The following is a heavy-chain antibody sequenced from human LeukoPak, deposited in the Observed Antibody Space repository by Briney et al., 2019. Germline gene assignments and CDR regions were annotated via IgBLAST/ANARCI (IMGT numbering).Heavy chain of an antibody. J-gene: IGHJ4*02. Sequence: GRSLRLSCAASGFTFDDYAMHWVRQAPGKGLEWVSGIGWNSGGTVYADSVKGRFTISRDNAKKSLYLQMNSLGAEDTALYYCVKVTAAGFVDHWGQGTLVTVSS. D-gene: IGHD6-13*01. CDR2: IGWNSGGT. CDR1: GFTFDDYA. V-gene: IGHV3-9*01. CDR3: VKVTAAGFVDH.